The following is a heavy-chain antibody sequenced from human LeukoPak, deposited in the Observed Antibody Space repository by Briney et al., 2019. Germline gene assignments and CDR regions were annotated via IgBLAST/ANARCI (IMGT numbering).Heavy chain of an antibody. CDR2: ITSSGTYI. CDR1: GFTFNNYN. J-gene: IGHJ4*02. Sequence: GESLRLSCAASGFTFNNYNMNWVRQAPGKALEWVSSITSSGTYIFYADSVKGRFTISRDNAKNSLYLQMNSLRAEDTAVYYCARGGLYGDLRGFDYWGQGTLVTVSS. CDR3: ARGGLYGDLRGFDY. V-gene: IGHV3-21*01. D-gene: IGHD4-17*01.